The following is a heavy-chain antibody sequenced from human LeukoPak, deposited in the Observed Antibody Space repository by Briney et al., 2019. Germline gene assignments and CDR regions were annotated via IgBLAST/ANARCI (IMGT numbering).Heavy chain of an antibody. Sequence: PSETLSLTCTVSGGSISSYYWSWIRQPPGKGLEWIGYIYYSGSTNYNPSLKSRVTISVDTSKNQFSLKLSSVIAADTAVYYCARRAVAGTRYYFDYWGQGTLVTVSS. V-gene: IGHV4-59*08. J-gene: IGHJ4*02. D-gene: IGHD6-19*01. CDR2: IYYSGST. CDR1: GGSISSYY. CDR3: ARRAVAGTRYYFDY.